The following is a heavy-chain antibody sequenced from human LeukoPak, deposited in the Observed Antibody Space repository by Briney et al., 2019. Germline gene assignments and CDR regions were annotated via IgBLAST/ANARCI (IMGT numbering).Heavy chain of an antibody. Sequence: SVKVSCKASGGTFGSYAISWVRQAPGQGLEWMGGINPIFGTANYAQKFQGRVTITADESTSTAYMELSSLRSEDTAVYYCARTETDSSGYWFDPWGQGTLVTVSS. J-gene: IGHJ5*02. CDR3: ARTETDSSGYWFDP. CDR1: GGTFGSYA. D-gene: IGHD3-22*01. CDR2: INPIFGTA. V-gene: IGHV1-69*13.